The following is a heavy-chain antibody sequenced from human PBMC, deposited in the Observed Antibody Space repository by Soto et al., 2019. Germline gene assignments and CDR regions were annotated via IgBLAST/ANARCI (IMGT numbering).Heavy chain of an antibody. D-gene: IGHD3-22*01. V-gene: IGHV4-59*01. CDR1: GGSISSYY. J-gene: IGHJ3*02. CDR3: SRGGINYYDTSGYDLAFDI. Sequence: SETLSLTCTVSGGSISSYYWSWIRQPPGKGQEWIGYIYYRGSTNYNPSLKSRVTISVDTSKNQFSLKLSSVNAEDTAVFYCSRGGINYYDTSGYDLAFDIWGLGTMVTVS. CDR2: IYYRGST.